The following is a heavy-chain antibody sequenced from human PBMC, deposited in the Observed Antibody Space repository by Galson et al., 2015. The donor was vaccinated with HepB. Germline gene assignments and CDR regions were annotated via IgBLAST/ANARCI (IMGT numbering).Heavy chain of an antibody. CDR1: GFTFSSYA. V-gene: IGHV3-30-3*01. Sequence: SLRLSCAASGFTFSSYAMHWVRQAPGKGLEWVAVISYDGSNKYYADSVKGRFTISRDNSKNTLYLQMNSLRAEDTAVYYCAREFWSGYTPPPYGMDVWGQGTTVTVSS. D-gene: IGHD3-3*01. CDR3: AREFWSGYTPPPYGMDV. J-gene: IGHJ6*02. CDR2: ISYDGSNK.